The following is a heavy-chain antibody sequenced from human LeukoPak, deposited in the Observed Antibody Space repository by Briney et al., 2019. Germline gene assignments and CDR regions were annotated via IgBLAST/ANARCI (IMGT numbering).Heavy chain of an antibody. D-gene: IGHD5-24*01. V-gene: IGHV3-23*01. CDR3: AKSGYNRFDY. Sequence: GGSLRPPCAASGFTFSSSAMSWVRQAPGKGLEWVSSISGSGSGGSTYYADSVKGRFTISRDNSKNTLYLQMNSLIAEDTAVYYCAKSGYNRFDYWGQGTRVTVSS. CDR1: GFTFSSSA. J-gene: IGHJ4*02. CDR2: ISGSGSGGST.